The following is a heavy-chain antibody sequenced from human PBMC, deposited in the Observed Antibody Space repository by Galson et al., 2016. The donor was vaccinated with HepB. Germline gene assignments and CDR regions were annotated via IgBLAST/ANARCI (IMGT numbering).Heavy chain of an antibody. Sequence: SLRLSCAASGFTFSSYDMNWVRQAPGKGLEWVSGIIGSGGSTYYADSVKGRFTISRDNSKKTLFLHMNRLRPEDTDVYYCAKAPGYDSGWAPLDYWGQGTLCTVSS. J-gene: IGHJ4*02. CDR1: GFTFSSYD. V-gene: IGHV3-23*01. D-gene: IGHD6-19*01. CDR3: AKAPGYDSGWAPLDY. CDR2: IIGSGGST.